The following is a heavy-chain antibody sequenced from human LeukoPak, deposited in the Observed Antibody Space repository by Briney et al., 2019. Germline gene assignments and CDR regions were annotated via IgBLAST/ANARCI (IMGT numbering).Heavy chain of an antibody. CDR1: GYTFTSYG. CDR3: ARTSYYGPLNWFDP. J-gene: IGHJ5*02. Sequence: ASVKVSCKASGYTFTSYGISWVRQAPGQGLEWMGWISAYNGNSNYAQKLQGRVTMTTDTSTSTAYMELRSLRSDDTAVYYCARTSYYGPLNWFDPWGQGTLVTVSS. CDR2: ISAYNGNS. V-gene: IGHV1-18*01. D-gene: IGHD3-10*01.